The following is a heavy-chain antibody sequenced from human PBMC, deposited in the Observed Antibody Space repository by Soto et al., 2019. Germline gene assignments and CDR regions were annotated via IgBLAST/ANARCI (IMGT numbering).Heavy chain of an antibody. CDR3: SKGSIRKLPLYYFDY. J-gene: IGHJ4*02. D-gene: IGHD2-15*01. Sequence: GGSLRLSCAASGFTFSSYAMSWVRQAPGKGLEWVSAISGSGGSTYYADSVKGRFTISRDNSKNTLYLQINSLRAEDTAVYYCSKGSIRKLPLYYFDYWGQGTLVTVSS. CDR2: ISGSGGST. V-gene: IGHV3-23*01. CDR1: GFTFSSYA.